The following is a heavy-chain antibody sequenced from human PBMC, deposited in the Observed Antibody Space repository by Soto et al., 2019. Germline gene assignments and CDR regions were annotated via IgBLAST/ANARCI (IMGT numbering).Heavy chain of an antibody. D-gene: IGHD3-22*01. Sequence: QVQLVQSGAEVKKPGASVKVSCKASGYTFASYGINWVRQAPGQGLEWLGWISPYDGYTNYAQILEGRVSMTTNTSTKTAYMELRSLRSDATARYYCARGGYYDSSGARNYYFYGMNVWGQGTTVTVSS. J-gene: IGHJ6*02. CDR2: ISPYDGYT. CDR1: GYTFASYG. CDR3: ARGGYYDSSGARNYYFYGMNV. V-gene: IGHV1-18*01.